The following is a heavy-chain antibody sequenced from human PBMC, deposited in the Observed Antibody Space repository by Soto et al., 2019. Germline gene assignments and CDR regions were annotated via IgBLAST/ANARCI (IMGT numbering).Heavy chain of an antibody. V-gene: IGHV3-30*18. CDR2: ISYDGSNK. CDR3: AKEGDSHDNWFDP. J-gene: IGHJ5*02. Sequence: QVQPVESGGGVVQPGRSLRLSCAASGFTFSSYGMHWVRQAPGKGLEWVAVISYDGSNKYYADSVKGRFTISRDNSKNTLYLQMNSLRAEDTAVYYCAKEGDSHDNWFDPWGQGTLVTVSS. D-gene: IGHD5-18*01. CDR1: GFTFSSYG.